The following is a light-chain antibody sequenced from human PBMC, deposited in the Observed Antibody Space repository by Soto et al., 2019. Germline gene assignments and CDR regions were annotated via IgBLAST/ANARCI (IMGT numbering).Light chain of an antibody. CDR3: QQRSNWHPGQLT. Sequence: EIVLTQSPATLSLSPGERATLSCRASQSVSSYLAWYQQKPGQAPRLLIYDASNRATGIPARFSGSGSGTDFTLTISSLEPEDFAVYYCQQRSNWHPGQLTFGGGTKVEIK. J-gene: IGKJ4*01. CDR2: DAS. CDR1: QSVSSY. V-gene: IGKV3-11*01.